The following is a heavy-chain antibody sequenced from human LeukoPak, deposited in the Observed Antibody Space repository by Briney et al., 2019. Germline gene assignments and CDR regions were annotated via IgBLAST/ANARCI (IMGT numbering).Heavy chain of an antibody. CDR1: GYTFTSYD. CDR2: MNPNSGNT. Sequence: ASVKVSCKASGYTFTSYDINWERQATGQGLEWMGWMNPNSGNTGYAQKFQGRVTMTRNTSISTAYMELSSLRSEDTAVYYCARVPPSYGDYVPATLGFDYWGQGTLVTVSS. CDR3: ARVPPSYGDYVPATLGFDY. V-gene: IGHV1-8*01. D-gene: IGHD4-17*01. J-gene: IGHJ4*02.